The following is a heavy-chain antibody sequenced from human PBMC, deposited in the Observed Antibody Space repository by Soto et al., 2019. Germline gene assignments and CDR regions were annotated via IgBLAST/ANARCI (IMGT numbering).Heavy chain of an antibody. CDR1: GFTFRTYA. V-gene: IGHV3-23*03. CDR2: IVGDASSI. CDR3: AKDLRPDGRYDLDY. D-gene: IGHD2-15*01. Sequence: GGSLGLSCAAYGFTFRTYAMNWVRQAPGKGLEWVAVIVGDASSIDYADSVKGRFTISRDNSKNIMYLQMTSLKVEDTATYFCAKDLRPDGRYDLDYWGQGTQVTVSS. J-gene: IGHJ4*02.